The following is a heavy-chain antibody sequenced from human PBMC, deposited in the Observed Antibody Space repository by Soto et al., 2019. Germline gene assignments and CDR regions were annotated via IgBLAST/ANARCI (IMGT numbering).Heavy chain of an antibody. Sequence: EVQLVESGGGLVQPGGSLKLSCAASGFTFSGSAMHWVRQASGKGLEWVGRIRSEAKSYATAYAASVKGRFSISRDDSKNTAYLQMNSLKTEDTAVYYCTRWGDEQLVPFDYRGQGTLVTVSS. D-gene: IGHD6-13*01. CDR2: IRSEAKSYAT. CDR3: TRWGDEQLVPFDY. V-gene: IGHV3-73*02. CDR1: GFTFSGSA. J-gene: IGHJ4*02.